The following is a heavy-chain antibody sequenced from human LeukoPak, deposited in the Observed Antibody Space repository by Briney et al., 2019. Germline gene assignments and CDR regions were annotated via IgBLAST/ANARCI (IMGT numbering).Heavy chain of an antibody. V-gene: IGHV4-34*01. CDR2: INHSGST. D-gene: IGHD3-3*01. J-gene: IGHJ4*02. CDR1: GGSFSGYY. CDR3: AMRRGFWSGYFDY. Sequence: SETLSLTCAVYGGSFSGYYWSWIRQPPGKGLEWIGEINHSGSTNYNPSLKSRLTISVDTSKNQFSLKLSSVTAADTAVYYCAMRRGFWSGYFDYWGQGTLVTVPS.